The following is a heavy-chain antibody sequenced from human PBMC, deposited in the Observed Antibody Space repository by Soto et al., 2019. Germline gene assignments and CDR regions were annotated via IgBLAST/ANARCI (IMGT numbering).Heavy chain of an antibody. D-gene: IGHD5-12*01. CDR1: GYIFTSYW. CDR2: IDPSDSYT. V-gene: IGHV5-10-1*01. J-gene: IGHJ6*02. Sequence: ESLKISCKGSGYIFTSYWISCVLQMPGKGLEWMGRIDPSDSYTNYSPSFQGHVTISADKSISTAYLQWSSLKASDTAMYYCARRPWNYGMDVWGQGTTVTVSS. CDR3: ARRPWNYGMDV.